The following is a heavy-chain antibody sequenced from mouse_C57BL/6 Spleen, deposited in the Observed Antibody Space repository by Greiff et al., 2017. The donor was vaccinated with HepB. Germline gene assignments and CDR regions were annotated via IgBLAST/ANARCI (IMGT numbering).Heavy chain of an antibody. CDR1: GYAFSSYW. D-gene: IGHD1-1*01. V-gene: IGHV1-80*01. J-gene: IGHJ4*01. Sequence: QVHVKQSGAELVKPGASVKISCKASGYAFSSYWMNWVKQRPGKGLEWIGQIYPGDGDTNYNGKFKGKATLTADKSSSTAYMQLSSLTSEDSAVYFCARDPTTVGGTNWGQGTSVTVSS. CDR3: ARDPTTVGGTN. CDR2: IYPGDGDT.